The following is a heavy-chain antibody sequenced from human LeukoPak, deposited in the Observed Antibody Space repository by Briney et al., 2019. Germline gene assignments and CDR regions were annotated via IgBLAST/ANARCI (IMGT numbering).Heavy chain of an antibody. V-gene: IGHV3-23*01. CDR2: VSGSGGST. CDR3: ARAGSWSSRPYFDY. CDR1: GFSFSSYV. Sequence: GGSLRLSCAASGFSFSSYVMSWVRQAPGKGLEWVSAVSGSGGSTYSADPVKGRFTISRDNSKNMVYLQTSSLRAEDTAVYYCARAGSWSSRPYFDYWGQGILVSVSS. D-gene: IGHD1-26*01. J-gene: IGHJ4*02.